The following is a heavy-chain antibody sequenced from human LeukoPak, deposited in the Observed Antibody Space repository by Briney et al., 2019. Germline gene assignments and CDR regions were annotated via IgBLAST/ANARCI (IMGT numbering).Heavy chain of an antibody. J-gene: IGHJ4*02. CDR1: GYTFTGYY. V-gene: IGHV1-2*02. CDR2: INPNSGGT. D-gene: IGHD6-19*01. Sequence: SSVKVSCKASGYTFTGYYMHWVRQAPGRGLEWMGWINPNSGGTNYAQKFQGRATMTRDTSISTAYMELSRLRSDDTAVYYCARTSSGWTYFDYWGQGTLVTVSS. CDR3: ARTSSGWTYFDY.